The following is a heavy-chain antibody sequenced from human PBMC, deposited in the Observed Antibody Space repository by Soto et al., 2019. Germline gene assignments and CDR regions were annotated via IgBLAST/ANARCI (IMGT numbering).Heavy chain of an antibody. Sequence: SETLSLTCTVSGDSVSSGSFYWSWIRQPPGKGLEWIGYVYYSGSTSYNPSLKSRVTISRDTSKNQFSLDLNSVTPADTAVYYCARVKRSTSRLDPWGQGTRVTVSS. CDR2: VYYSGST. D-gene: IGHD6-13*01. V-gene: IGHV4-61*01. CDR3: ARVKRSTSRLDP. J-gene: IGHJ5*02. CDR1: GDSVSSGSFY.